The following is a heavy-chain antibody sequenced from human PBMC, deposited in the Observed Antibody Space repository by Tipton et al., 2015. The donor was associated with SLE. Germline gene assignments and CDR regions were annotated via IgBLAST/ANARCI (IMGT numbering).Heavy chain of an antibody. CDR3: ARDLGRRDWFDP. Sequence: TLSLTCTVSGGSISSYYWSWIRQPPGRGLEWIGYIYYSGSTNYKPSLKSRVTISVDTSKNQFSLKLKSVTAADTAMYDCARDLGRRDWFDPWGQGTLVTVSS. V-gene: IGHV4-59*12. CDR1: GGSISSYY. J-gene: IGHJ5*02. CDR2: IYYSGST.